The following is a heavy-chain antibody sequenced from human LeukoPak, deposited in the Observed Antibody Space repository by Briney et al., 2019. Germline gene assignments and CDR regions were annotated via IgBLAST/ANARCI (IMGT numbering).Heavy chain of an antibody. CDR1: GFTFSSYA. V-gene: IGHV3-30-3*01. Sequence: GGSLRLSCAASGFTFSSYAMHWVRQAPGKGLEWVAVISLDGSNKYYADSVKGRFTISRDNSKNTLYLQVNSLRAEDTAVYYCARDIRYSSSRRFDYWGQGTLVTVSS. D-gene: IGHD6-13*01. J-gene: IGHJ4*02. CDR2: ISLDGSNK. CDR3: ARDIRYSSSRRFDY.